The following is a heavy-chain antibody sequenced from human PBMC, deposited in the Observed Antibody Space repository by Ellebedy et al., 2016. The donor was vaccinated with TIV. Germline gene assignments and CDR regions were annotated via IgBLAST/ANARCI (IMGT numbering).Heavy chain of an antibody. V-gene: IGHV3-53*01. CDR3: ARDTHSYVRFDY. J-gene: IGHJ4*02. Sequence: GESLKISCAASGFSVSNNYMSWVRQAPGKGLEWVSVIYSDGTTYYADSVKGRFTISRDNSKNTLYLQMDSLRAEDTAVYYCARDTHSYVRFDYWGQGTLVIVSS. CDR1: GFSVSNNY. CDR2: IYSDGTT. D-gene: IGHD5-18*01.